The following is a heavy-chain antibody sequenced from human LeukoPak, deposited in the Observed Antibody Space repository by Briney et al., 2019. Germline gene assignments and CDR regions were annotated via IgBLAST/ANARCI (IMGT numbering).Heavy chain of an antibody. D-gene: IGHD2-15*01. CDR1: GFTIKSYA. V-gene: IGHV3-23*01. CDR2: ISAGGST. CDR3: AKAEGYCSDNICYRGGTLWFDP. J-gene: IGHJ5*02. Sequence: GGSLRLSCAASGFTIKSYAMSWLRQAPGKGLEWVSGISAGGSTFYTDSVKGRFTISRDNSRDSVDLQMNNLRVDDTAAYYCAKAEGYCSDNICYRGGTLWFDPWRQGTQVTVSS.